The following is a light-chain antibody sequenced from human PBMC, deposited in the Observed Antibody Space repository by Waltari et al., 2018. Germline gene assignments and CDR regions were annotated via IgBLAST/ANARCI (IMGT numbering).Light chain of an antibody. CDR3: HSRDTSSTRF. CDR2: GQN. V-gene: IGLV3-19*01. J-gene: IGLJ2*01. CDR1: SPRSYS. Sequence: SSDLTQDPAGSVALGQTVRIPCQGNSPRSYSASWYPQRPGQAPILVRDGQNDRPPGIPDRFSGSTSGNTASLTITGAQAEDEADYYCHSRDTSSTRFIGGGTRLTV.